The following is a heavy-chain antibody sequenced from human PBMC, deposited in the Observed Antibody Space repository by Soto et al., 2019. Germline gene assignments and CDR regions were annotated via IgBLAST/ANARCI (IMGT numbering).Heavy chain of an antibody. CDR2: IFSNDEK. Sequence: SGPTLVNPTETLTLTCTVSGFSLSNARMGVSWIRQPPGKALEWLARIFSNDEKSYSTSLKSRLTISKDTSKSQVVLTMTNMDPVDTATYYCARIRITMVSPYFDYWGQGTLVTVSS. CDR1: GFSLSNARMG. CDR3: ARIRITMVSPYFDY. J-gene: IGHJ4*02. D-gene: IGHD3-10*01. V-gene: IGHV2-26*01.